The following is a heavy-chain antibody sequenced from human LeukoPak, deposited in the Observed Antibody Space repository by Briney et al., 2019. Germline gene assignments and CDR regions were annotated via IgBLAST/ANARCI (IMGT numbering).Heavy chain of an antibody. V-gene: IGHV4-34*01. CDR2: INHSGST. D-gene: IGHD3-3*01. CDR1: GGSFSGYY. Sequence: PSETLSLTCAVYGGSFSGYYWSWIRQPPGKGLEWIGEINHSGSTNYNPPLKSRVTISVDTSKNQFSLKLSSVTAADTAVYYCARVGSIFGVVGPDYWGQGTLVAVSS. J-gene: IGHJ4*02. CDR3: ARVGSIFGVVGPDY.